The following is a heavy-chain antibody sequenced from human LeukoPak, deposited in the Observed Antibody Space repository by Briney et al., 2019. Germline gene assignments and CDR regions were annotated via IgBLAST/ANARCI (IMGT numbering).Heavy chain of an antibody. Sequence: SETLSFTCTVSGDSISTYYWSWIRQPPGKSLDWSGYIYCSGTTNYNPSLKSRVTISVDTSKNQFSLRLSSVTAADTAVYYCARHGPLYDIWSAQFYFDYWGQGTLVTVSS. V-gene: IGHV4-59*08. J-gene: IGHJ4*02. CDR2: IYCSGTT. CDR1: GDSISTYY. D-gene: IGHD3-3*01. CDR3: ARHGPLYDIWSAQFYFDY.